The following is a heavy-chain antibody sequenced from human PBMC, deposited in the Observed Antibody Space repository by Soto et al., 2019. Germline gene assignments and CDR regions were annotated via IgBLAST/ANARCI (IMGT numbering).Heavy chain of an antibody. CDR3: ARDQGITTVGVYSMYYYGMDV. V-gene: IGHV1-18*01. D-gene: IGHD1-1*01. Sequence: QVQLVQSGAEVKKPGASVKVSCKASGYTFTSSGISWVRQAPGQGLEWLGWISTDNGNTNYAQHLQGRVSMTTDTSTSTDSMDLRSLRSDDTAVYYCARDQGITTVGVYSMYYYGMDVWGQGTTVTVSS. J-gene: IGHJ6*02. CDR2: ISTDNGNT. CDR1: GYTFTSSG.